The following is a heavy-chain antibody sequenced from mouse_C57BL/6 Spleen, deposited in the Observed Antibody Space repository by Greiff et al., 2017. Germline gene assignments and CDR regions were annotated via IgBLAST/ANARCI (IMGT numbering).Heavy chain of an antibody. D-gene: IGHD2-12*01. J-gene: IGHJ1*03. CDR3: ANAYEVYWYFDV. Sequence: EVHLVESGGGLVKPGGSLKLSCAASGFTFSDYGMHWVRQAPEKGLEWVAYICSGSSTIYYADTVKGRFTISRDTAKNTLFLRMTNLRSEDTAMYYCANAYEVYWYFDVWGTGTTVTVSS. CDR1: GFTFSDYG. V-gene: IGHV5-17*01. CDR2: ICSGSSTI.